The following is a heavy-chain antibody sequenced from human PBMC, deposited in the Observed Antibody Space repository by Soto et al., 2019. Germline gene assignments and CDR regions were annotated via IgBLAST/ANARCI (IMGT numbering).Heavy chain of an antibody. J-gene: IGHJ6*03. D-gene: IGHD2-15*01. CDR3: ARHAVVVDYYYFYMDV. CDR1: GGSISSSSYY. CDR2: IYYSGST. V-gene: IGHV4-39*01. Sequence: PSETLSLTCTVSGGSISSSSYYWGWIRPPPGRGLEWIGSIYYSGSTYYNPSLKSRVTISVHTYKNQFSLKLSSVTAADTAVYYCARHAVVVDYYYFYMDVWGKGSTVTVSS.